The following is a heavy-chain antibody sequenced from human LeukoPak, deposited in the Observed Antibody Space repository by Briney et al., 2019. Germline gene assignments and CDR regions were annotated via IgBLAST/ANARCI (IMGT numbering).Heavy chain of an antibody. Sequence: GGSLRLSCAASGFTFSSYSMNWVRQAPGKGLEWVSSISSSSSYIYYADSVKGRFTISRDNAKNSLYLQMNSLRAEDTAVYYCAREHCSSTSCYPYWYFDLWGRGTLVTVSS. D-gene: IGHD2-2*01. V-gene: IGHV3-21*01. CDR3: AREHCSSTSCYPYWYFDL. CDR1: GFTFSSYS. CDR2: ISSSSSYI. J-gene: IGHJ2*01.